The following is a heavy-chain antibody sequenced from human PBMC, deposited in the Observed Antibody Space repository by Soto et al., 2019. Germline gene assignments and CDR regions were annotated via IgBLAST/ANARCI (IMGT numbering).Heavy chain of an antibody. Sequence: QVQLVESGGGVVQPGRSLRLSCAASGFIFSSYGMHWVRQAPGKGLEWVAVISYEGSHTYYADSVKGRFTITRDNYKNTLYVQMNSLKSEDTAVYYCAKEVHCGGGSCSWSEGFDYWGQGTLLTVSS. CDR2: ISYEGSHT. CDR1: GFIFSSYG. D-gene: IGHD2-15*01. V-gene: IGHV3-30*18. CDR3: AKEVHCGGGSCSWSEGFDY. J-gene: IGHJ4*02.